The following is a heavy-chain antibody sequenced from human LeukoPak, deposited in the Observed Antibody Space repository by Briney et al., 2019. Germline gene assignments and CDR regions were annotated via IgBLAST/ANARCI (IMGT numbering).Heavy chain of an antibody. CDR2: INPSGGST. D-gene: IGHD2-15*01. CDR3: ARRGHCSGGSCYSYSYWYFDL. Sequence: ASVKVSCKASGYTFTSYYMHWVRQAPGQGLEWMGIINPSGGSTSYAQKFQGRVTMTRDTSTSAVYMELSSLRSEDTAVYYCARRGHCSGGSCYSYSYWYFDLWGRGTLVTVSS. CDR1: GYTFTSYY. J-gene: IGHJ2*01. V-gene: IGHV1-46*01.